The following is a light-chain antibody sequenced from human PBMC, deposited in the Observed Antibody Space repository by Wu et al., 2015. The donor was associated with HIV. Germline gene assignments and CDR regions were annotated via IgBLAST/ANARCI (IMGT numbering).Light chain of an antibody. CDR3: HQRYSWPPLT. J-gene: IGKJ4*01. CDR2: DAS. Sequence: EIVLTQSPATLSLSPGERATLSCRASQSIKNFLAWYQHKPGQAPRLLIYDASKRATGIPARFSGSGSGTDFSLTISSLEPEDFAVYYCHQRYSWPPLTFGGGPRWRSN. V-gene: IGKV3-11*01. CDR1: QSIKNF.